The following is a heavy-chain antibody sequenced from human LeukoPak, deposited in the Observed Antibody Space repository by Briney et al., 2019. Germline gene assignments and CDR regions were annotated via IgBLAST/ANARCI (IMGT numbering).Heavy chain of an antibody. Sequence: GGSLRLSCAASGFTFSSYAMHWVRQAPGKGLEWVAVISSEGNSKYYADSVKGRFTISRDNSNNTLYLQMNSLRTEDTAVYYCARGDYLDYWGQGTLVTVSS. J-gene: IGHJ4*02. CDR3: ARGDYLDY. V-gene: IGHV3-30-3*01. CDR1: GFTFSSYA. CDR2: ISSEGNSK.